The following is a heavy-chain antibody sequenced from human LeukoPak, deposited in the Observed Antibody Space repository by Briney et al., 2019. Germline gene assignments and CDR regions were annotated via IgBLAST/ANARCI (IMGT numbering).Heavy chain of an antibody. V-gene: IGHV3-48*01. CDR3: ARANIVVVPAAYGFDY. D-gene: IGHD2-2*01. J-gene: IGHJ4*02. Sequence: TGGSLRLSCEGSAFIFSGHWMNWVRQAPGKGLEWVSYISSSSSTIYYADSVKGRFTISRDNAKNSLYLQMNSLRAEDTAVYYCARANIVVVPAAYGFDYWGQGTLVTVSS. CDR1: AFIFSGHW. CDR2: ISSSSSTI.